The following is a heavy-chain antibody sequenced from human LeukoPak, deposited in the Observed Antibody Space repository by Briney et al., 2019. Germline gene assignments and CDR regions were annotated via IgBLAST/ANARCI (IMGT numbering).Heavy chain of an antibody. CDR1: GDSIGSHY. D-gene: IGHD3-22*01. CDR2: IFYVGST. V-gene: IGHV4-59*11. CDR3: ARDYYDSRGEAFDI. Sequence: SETLSLTCTVSGDSIGSHYWSWIRQPPGKGLEWIGYIFYVGSTNYNPSLKSRVTISEDTSKNQFSLKLNSVTAADTAVYYCARDYYDSRGEAFDIWGHGTMVTVSS. J-gene: IGHJ3*02.